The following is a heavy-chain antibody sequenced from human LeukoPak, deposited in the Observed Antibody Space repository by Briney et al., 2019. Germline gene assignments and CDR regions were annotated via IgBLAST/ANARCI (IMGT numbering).Heavy chain of an antibody. V-gene: IGHV1-69*04. J-gene: IGHJ4*02. CDR1: GGTFSSYA. D-gene: IGHD5-18*01. CDR3: ARGGGYSVVSDF. CDR2: ILPMFGVT. Sequence: SVKVSCKTSGGTFSSYAFSWVRQAPGQGLEWMGRILPMFGVTNYAQKFQGRVTITADRSTSTAYMELSNLRSDDTAVYFCARGGGYSVVSDFWGQGTLVTVSS.